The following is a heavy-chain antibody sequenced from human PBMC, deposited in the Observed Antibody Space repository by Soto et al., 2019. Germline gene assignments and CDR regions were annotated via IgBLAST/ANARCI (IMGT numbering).Heavy chain of an antibody. V-gene: IGHV1-69*13. J-gene: IGHJ6*02. CDR1: GGIFSSYA. Sequence: GAAVKVSCKASGGIFSSYAISGVRQAPGQGLEWMGGIIPIFGTANYAQKFRGRVTITADESTSTAYMELSSLRSEDTAVYYCASENTIFGGPYYYGMDVWGQGTTVTVSS. CDR2: IIPIFGTA. D-gene: IGHD3-3*01. CDR3: ASENTIFGGPYYYGMDV.